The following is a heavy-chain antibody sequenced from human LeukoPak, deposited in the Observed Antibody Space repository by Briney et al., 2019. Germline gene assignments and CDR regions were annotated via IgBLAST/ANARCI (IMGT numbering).Heavy chain of an antibody. D-gene: IGHD3-22*01. CDR2: IYYSGST. CDR1: GGSFSGYY. V-gene: IGHV4-59*01. J-gene: IGHJ3*02. CDR3: ARKVVADDAFDI. Sequence: SETLSLTCAVYGGSFSGYYWSWIRQPPGKGLEWIGYIYYSGSTNYNPSLKSRVTISVDTSKNQFSLKLSSVTAADTAVYYCARKVVADDAFDIWGQGTMVTVSS.